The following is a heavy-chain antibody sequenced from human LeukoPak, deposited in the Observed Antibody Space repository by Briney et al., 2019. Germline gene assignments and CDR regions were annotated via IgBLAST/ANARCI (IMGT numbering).Heavy chain of an antibody. CDR3: ARVGRNYDSSGYYYDAFDI. V-gene: IGHV3-11*05. Sequence: GGSLRLSCAASGFTFSDYYMSWIRQAPGKGLEWVSYISSSSSYTNYADSVKGRFTISRDDAKNSLYLQMNSLRAEDTAVYYCARVGRNYDSSGYYYDAFDIWGQGTMVTVSS. J-gene: IGHJ3*02. CDR1: GFTFSDYY. CDR2: ISSSSSYT. D-gene: IGHD3-22*01.